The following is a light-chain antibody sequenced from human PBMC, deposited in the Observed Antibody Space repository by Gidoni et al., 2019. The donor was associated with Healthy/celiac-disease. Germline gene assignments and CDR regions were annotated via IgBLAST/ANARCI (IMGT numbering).Light chain of an antibody. CDR2: SNN. Sequence: QSVLTQPPSASGTPGQRVTISCSGRSSNIGSNYVYWYQQLPGTAPKLLIYSNNQRPSGVPDRFSGSKSGTSASLAISGLRSEDEADYYCAAWDDSLSGLYVFGTGTKVTVL. J-gene: IGLJ1*01. V-gene: IGLV1-47*02. CDR1: SSNIGSNY. CDR3: AAWDDSLSGLYV.